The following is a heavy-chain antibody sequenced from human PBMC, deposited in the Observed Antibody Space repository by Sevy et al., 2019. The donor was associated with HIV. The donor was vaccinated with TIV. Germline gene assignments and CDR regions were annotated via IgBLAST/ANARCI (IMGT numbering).Heavy chain of an antibody. Sequence: SETLSLNCAVSGYSISSGYYWGWIRQPPGKGLKWIGRINDFGSTYHNPSLKNRVTISVDTSKNQFSLKLNSVTAADTAVYYCARVSGAVPVADYWGQGTLVTVSS. V-gene: IGHV4-38-2*01. D-gene: IGHD2-2*01. J-gene: IGHJ4*02. CDR2: INDFGST. CDR1: GYSISSGYY. CDR3: ARVSGAVPVADY.